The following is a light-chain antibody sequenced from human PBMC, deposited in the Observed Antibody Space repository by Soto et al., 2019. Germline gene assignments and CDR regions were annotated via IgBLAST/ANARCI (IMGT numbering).Light chain of an antibody. J-gene: IGLJ3*02. V-gene: IGLV2-23*02. CDR3: CSYAGNNTLV. CDR1: RSNVGSYNF. CDR2: EVS. Sequence: QSVLTQPASVSGSPGQSITISCTGTRSNVGSYNFVSWYRQYTGKAPELIIYEVSQRPSTFFNRFSGSKSGNTASLTVSGLQSDDEADYYCCSYAGNNTLVFGGGTQLTVL.